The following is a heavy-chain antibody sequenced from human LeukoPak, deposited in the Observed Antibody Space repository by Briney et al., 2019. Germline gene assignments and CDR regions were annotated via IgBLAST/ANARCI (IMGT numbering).Heavy chain of an antibody. CDR3: TKDKQWLANSANDAFDI. CDR1: GFTFDDYA. J-gene: IGHJ3*02. D-gene: IGHD6-19*01. Sequence: GRSLRLSCAASGFTFDDYAMHWVRQAPGKGLEWVSVISWNSGRIGYADSVKGRFTISRDNAKNSLYLQMNSLRAEDTALYYCTKDKQWLANSANDAFDIWGQGTMVTVSS. V-gene: IGHV3-9*01. CDR2: ISWNSGRI.